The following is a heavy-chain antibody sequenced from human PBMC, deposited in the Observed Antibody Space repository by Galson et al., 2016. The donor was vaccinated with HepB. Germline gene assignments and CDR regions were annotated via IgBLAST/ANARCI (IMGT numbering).Heavy chain of an antibody. CDR1: GFNFSSYG. J-gene: IGHJ6*04. D-gene: IGHD6-13*01. Sequence: SLRLSCAASGFNFSSYGMHWVRQAPGKGLEWVAIIWSDGNNKYYVDSVEGRFTISRDNSKNTLYLQMDSLRAEDTAVYYWARALKVALRPKAAGARFFYYYGLDGWGKGTTVTVSS. CDR2: IWSDGNNK. CDR3: ARALKVALRPKAAGARFFYYYGLDG. V-gene: IGHV3-33*01.